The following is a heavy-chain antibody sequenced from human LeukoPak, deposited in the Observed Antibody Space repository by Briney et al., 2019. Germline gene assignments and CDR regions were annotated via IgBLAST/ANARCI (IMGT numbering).Heavy chain of an antibody. D-gene: IGHD6-19*01. CDR1: GYTFTSYG. CDR3: ARDAENYSSGWYGYYYYYMDV. V-gene: IGHV1-18*01. CDR2: ISAYNGNT. J-gene: IGHJ6*03. Sequence: ASVKVSCKASGYTFTSYGISWVRPAPGQGLEWMGWISAYNGNTNYAQKLQGRVTMTTDTSTSTAYMELRSLRSDDTAVYYCARDAENYSSGWYGYYYYYMDVWGKGTTVTVSS.